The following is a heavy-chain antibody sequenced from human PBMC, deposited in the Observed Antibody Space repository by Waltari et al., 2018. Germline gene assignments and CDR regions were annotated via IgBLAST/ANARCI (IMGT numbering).Heavy chain of an antibody. CDR2: FDPEEGET. Sequence: QVQLVQSGAEVKKPGASVKVSCKVSGYTLTELSMHWVRQAPGKGLEWMGGFDPEEGETIYAQKFKGRVTMTEDTSTDTAYMELSSLRSEDTAVYYCATVGPYSSSSEGYFQHWGQGTLVTVSS. CDR1: GYTLTELS. D-gene: IGHD6-6*01. V-gene: IGHV1-24*01. J-gene: IGHJ1*01. CDR3: ATVGPYSSSSEGYFQH.